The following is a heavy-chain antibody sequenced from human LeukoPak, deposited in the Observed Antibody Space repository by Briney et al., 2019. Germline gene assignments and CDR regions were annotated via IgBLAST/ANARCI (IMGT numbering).Heavy chain of an antibody. V-gene: IGHV4-59*08. Sequence: SETLSLTCTVSGGSISSYYWSWIRQPPGKGLERIGYIYYSGSTNYSPSLKSRIIISIDTSKNQFSLRLNSVTAADTAVYYCVRGVWYGELPPDYWGQGTLVTVSS. CDR1: GGSISSYY. CDR3: VRGVWYGELPPDY. J-gene: IGHJ4*02. CDR2: IYYSGST. D-gene: IGHD3-10*01.